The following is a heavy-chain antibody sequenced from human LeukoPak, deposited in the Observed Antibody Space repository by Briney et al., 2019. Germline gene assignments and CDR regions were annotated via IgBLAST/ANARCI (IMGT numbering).Heavy chain of an antibody. CDR1: GFTFSDYY. CDR2: ISSSGSTI. V-gene: IGHV3-11*04. D-gene: IGHD1-26*01. Sequence: PGGSLRLSCAASGFTFSDYYMSWLRQAQGKGLEWVSYISSSGSTIYYADSVKGRFTISRDNAKNSLYLQMNSLRAEDTAVYYCARDWDGPYYFDYWGQGTLVTVSS. J-gene: IGHJ4*02. CDR3: ARDWDGPYYFDY.